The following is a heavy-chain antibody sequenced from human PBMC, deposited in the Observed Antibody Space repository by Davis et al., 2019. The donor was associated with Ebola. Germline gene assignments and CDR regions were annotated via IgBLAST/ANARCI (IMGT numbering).Heavy chain of an antibody. CDR3: AKDTSNIWFDI. CDR1: GFFFRIYV. J-gene: IGHJ3*02. Sequence: PGGSLCPSCPPPGFFFRIYVMSWVRQAPGKGLEWVWPLGTSADTYYADSVKGRFTISRDNSKNTLYLQMNGLRVEDTAIYYCAKDTSNIWFDIWGQGTNVTVSS. CDR2: LGTSADT. D-gene: IGHD1-26*01. V-gene: IGHV3-23*01.